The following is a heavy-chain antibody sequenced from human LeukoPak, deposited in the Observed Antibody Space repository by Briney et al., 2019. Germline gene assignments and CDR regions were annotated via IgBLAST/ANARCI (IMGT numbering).Heavy chain of an antibody. D-gene: IGHD4-23*01. CDR1: GGSISSSNW. J-gene: IGHJ4*02. V-gene: IGHV4-4*02. Sequence: SETLSLTCAVSGGSISSSNWWSWVRQPPGKGLEWIGEIYHSGSTNYNPSLKSRVTISVDKSKNQFSLKLSSVTAADTAVYYCARGYGGNSEFLDYWGQGTLVTVSS. CDR2: IYHSGST. CDR3: ARGYGGNSEFLDY.